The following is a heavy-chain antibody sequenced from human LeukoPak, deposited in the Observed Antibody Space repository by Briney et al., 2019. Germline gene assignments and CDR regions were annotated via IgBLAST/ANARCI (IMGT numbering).Heavy chain of an antibody. J-gene: IGHJ1*01. CDR1: GYTFTSYY. CDR2: INPSGGST. CDR3: ARDSPLYGSGSYYTDEYFQH. Sequence: ASVKVSCKASGYTFTSYYMHWVRQAPGQGLEWMGIINPSGGSTSYAQKFQGRVTMTRDTSTSTVSMELTRLRSEDTAVYYCARDSPLYGSGSYYTDEYFQHWGQGTLVTVSS. V-gene: IGHV1-46*03. D-gene: IGHD3-10*01.